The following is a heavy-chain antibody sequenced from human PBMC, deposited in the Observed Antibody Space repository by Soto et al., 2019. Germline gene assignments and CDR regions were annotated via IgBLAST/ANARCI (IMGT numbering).Heavy chain of an antibody. J-gene: IGHJ4*02. CDR3: ARADYYASSGFYYDC. Sequence: GGSLRLSCAASGFTFSSYAMSWVRQAPGKGLEWVSAISGSGGSTYYADSVKGRFTISRDNSMNTLYLQMNSLRSEDTAVYFCARADYYASSGFYYDCWGQGSLVTVSS. V-gene: IGHV3-23*01. CDR2: ISGSGGST. CDR1: GFTFSSYA. D-gene: IGHD3-22*01.